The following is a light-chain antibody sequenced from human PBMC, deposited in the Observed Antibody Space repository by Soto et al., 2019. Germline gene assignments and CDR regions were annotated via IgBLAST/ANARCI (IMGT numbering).Light chain of an antibody. V-gene: IGKV1-5*03. J-gene: IGKJ1*01. CDR2: KAS. Sequence: DIQMTQSPSTLSASVGDRVTITCRACQSISSWLAWYQQKPGKAPKLLIYKASSLESGVPSRVSGSGSGTEFTLNISSLQPDDFATDYCQQYNSYSRTFGQGTKVEIK. CDR3: QQYNSYSRT. CDR1: QSISSW.